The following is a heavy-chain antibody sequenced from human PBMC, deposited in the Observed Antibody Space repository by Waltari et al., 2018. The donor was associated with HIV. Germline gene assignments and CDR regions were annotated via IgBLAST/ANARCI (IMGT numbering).Heavy chain of an antibody. CDR3: ARVGIVVVPAGTPNDAFDV. Sequence: EVQLVESGVGLVQPGGSLRLSFAASGFTLSRHWGHLVRPAPGKGVEWVANIKEDGSEKHYVDSAKGRFTISRDNAENSLFLQMNSLRADDTAVYYCARVGIVVVPAGTPNDAFDVWGQGTMVTVSS. CDR2: IKEDGSEK. D-gene: IGHD2-2*01. CDR1: GFTLSRHW. V-gene: IGHV3-7*01. J-gene: IGHJ3*01.